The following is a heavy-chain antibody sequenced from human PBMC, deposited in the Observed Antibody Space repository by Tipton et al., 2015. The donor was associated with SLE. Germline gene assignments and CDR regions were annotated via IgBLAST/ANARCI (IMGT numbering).Heavy chain of an antibody. Sequence: TLSLTCAVYGGSFSGYYWSWIRQPPGKGLEWIGEINHSGSTNYNPSLKSRVTISVDTSKNQFSLKLSSVTAADTAVYYCASLDYSDYDYWGQGTLVTVSS. J-gene: IGHJ4*02. CDR2: INHSGST. V-gene: IGHV4-34*01. D-gene: IGHD4-11*01. CDR3: ASLDYSDYDY. CDR1: GGSFSGYY.